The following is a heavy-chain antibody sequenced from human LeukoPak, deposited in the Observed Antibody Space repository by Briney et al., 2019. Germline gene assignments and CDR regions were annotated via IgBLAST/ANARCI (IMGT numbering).Heavy chain of an antibody. CDR2: ISSSSSYI. CDR1: GFTFTSYS. J-gene: IGHJ4*02. Sequence: GGCLRLSCEASGFTFTSYSMTWVRQAPGKGLEWVSPISSSSSYIYYADSVKGRFTISRDNAKKSVYLQMNSLRAEDTAVYYCARDQVVTATFDYWGQGTLVTVSS. D-gene: IGHD2-21*02. V-gene: IGHV3-21*01. CDR3: ARDQVVTATFDY.